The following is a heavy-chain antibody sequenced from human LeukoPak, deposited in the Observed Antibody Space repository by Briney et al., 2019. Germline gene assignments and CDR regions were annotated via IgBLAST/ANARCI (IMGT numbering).Heavy chain of an antibody. J-gene: IGHJ4*02. CDR2: IYYSGST. V-gene: IGHV4-59*01. CDR1: GGSISSYY. CDR3: ARGTILYYFDY. D-gene: IGHD1-1*01. Sequence: SETLSLTCTVSGGSISSYYWSWIRQPPGKGLEWIGYIYYSGSTNYNPSLKNRVTISVDTSKNQFSLKLSSVTAADTAVYYCARGTILYYFDYWGQGTLVTVSS.